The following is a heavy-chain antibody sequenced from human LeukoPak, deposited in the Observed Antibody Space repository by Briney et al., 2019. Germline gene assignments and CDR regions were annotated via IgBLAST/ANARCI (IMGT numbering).Heavy chain of an antibody. Sequence: GGSLRLSCAPSGFTFSRHGMHWVRQAPGKGLEWVAIISNDGSRKYYAHSVEGRFTISRDNSKNTLYLQMDSLRAEDTAVYYCARQASGWYGYYFDYWGQGTLVTVSS. CDR2: ISNDGSRK. CDR3: ARQASGWYGYYFDY. D-gene: IGHD6-19*01. CDR1: GFTFSRHG. V-gene: IGHV3-30*03. J-gene: IGHJ4*02.